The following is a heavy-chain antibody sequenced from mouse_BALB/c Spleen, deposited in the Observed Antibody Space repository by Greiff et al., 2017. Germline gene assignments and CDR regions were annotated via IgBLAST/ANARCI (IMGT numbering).Heavy chain of an antibody. CDR2: ISSGGSYT. Sequence: DVMLVESGGGLVKPGGSLKLSCAASGFTFSSYTMSWVLQTPEKRLEWVATISSGGSYTYYPDSVKGRFTISRDNAKNTLYLQMSSLKSEDTAMYYCTSGNSYGYYFDYWGQGTTLTVSS. CDR3: TSGNSYGYYFDY. CDR1: GFTFSSYT. J-gene: IGHJ2*01. V-gene: IGHV5-6-4*01. D-gene: IGHD1-1*01.